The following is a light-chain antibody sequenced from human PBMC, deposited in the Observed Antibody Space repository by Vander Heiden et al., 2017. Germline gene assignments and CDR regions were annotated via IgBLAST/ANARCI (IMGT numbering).Light chain of an antibody. CDR2: AAS. J-gene: IGKJ1*01. CDR3: QQYDSFPWT. Sequence: IGTTQSPSLLSASTGDRVTISCRISQGISSYLAWYQQKPGKAPELLIYAASTLQSGVPSRFSGSGSGTDFTLTISCLQSEDFATYYCQQYDSFPWTFGQGTKEEIK. V-gene: IGKV1D-8*03. CDR1: QGISSY.